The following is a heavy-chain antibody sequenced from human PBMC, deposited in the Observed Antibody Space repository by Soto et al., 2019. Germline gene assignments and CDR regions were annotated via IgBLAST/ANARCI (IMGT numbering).Heavy chain of an antibody. CDR2: IYYSGST. CDR3: ARDSGRDPPSYDYIWGSYRPFDY. V-gene: IGHV4-30-4*02. D-gene: IGHD3-16*02. Sequence: SETLSLTCTVSGGSISSGDYYWSWIRQPPGKGLEWIGYIYYSGSTYYNPSLKSRVTISVDTSKNQFSLKLSSVTAADTAVYYCARDSGRDPPSYDYIWGSYRPFDYWGQGTLVTVSS. J-gene: IGHJ4*02. CDR1: GGSISSGDYY.